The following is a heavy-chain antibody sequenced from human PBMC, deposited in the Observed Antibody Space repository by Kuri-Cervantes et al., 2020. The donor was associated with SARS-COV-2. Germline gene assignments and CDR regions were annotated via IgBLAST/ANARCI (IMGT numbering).Heavy chain of an antibody. CDR3: ARHARGWYRDDY. CDR2: IYYSGST. Sequence: SETLSLTCTVSGGSISSSSHYWGWIRQPPGKGLEWIGSIYYSGSTYYNPSLKSRVTISVDTSKNEFSLKLSSVTAADTAVYYCARHARGWYRDDYWGQGTLVTVSS. D-gene: IGHD6-19*01. V-gene: IGHV4-39*01. J-gene: IGHJ4*02. CDR1: GGSISSSSHY.